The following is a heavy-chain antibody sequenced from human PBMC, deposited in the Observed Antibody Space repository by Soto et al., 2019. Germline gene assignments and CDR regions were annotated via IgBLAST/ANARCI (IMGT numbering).Heavy chain of an antibody. J-gene: IGHJ5*02. CDR3: ARSITMVRGVIPNWFDP. D-gene: IGHD3-10*01. CDR2: IYYSGST. V-gene: IGHV4-31*03. CDR1: GGSISSGGYY. Sequence: SETLSLTYTVSGGSISSGGYYWSWIRQHPGKGLEWIGYIYYSGSTYYNPSLKSRVTISVDTSKNQFSLKLSSVTAADTAVYYCARSITMVRGVIPNWFDPWGQGTLVTVSS.